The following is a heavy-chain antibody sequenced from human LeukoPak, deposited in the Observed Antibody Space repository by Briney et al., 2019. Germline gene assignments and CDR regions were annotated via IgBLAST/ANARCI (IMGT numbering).Heavy chain of an antibody. J-gene: IGHJ6*04. CDR1: GFTLRSYG. Sequence: EGSLRLSCAASGFTLRSYGMHWVRQAPGKGLEWVADISYDGSNKYYADSVKGRLTISRDNSKNTLYLQMNSLRAEDTAVYYCAKDLQLLALGDYYYGMDVWGKGTTVTVSS. CDR3: AKDLQLLALGDYYYGMDV. D-gene: IGHD2-2*01. V-gene: IGHV3-30*18. CDR2: ISYDGSNK.